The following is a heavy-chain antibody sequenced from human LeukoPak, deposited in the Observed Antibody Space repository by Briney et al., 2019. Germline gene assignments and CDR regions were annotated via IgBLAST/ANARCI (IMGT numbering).Heavy chain of an antibody. V-gene: IGHV1-46*01. CDR3: AREGHSGWYEDY. D-gene: IGHD6-19*01. CDR2: INPSGGST. Sequence: ASVKVSCKASGYTFTSYYMHWVRQAPGQGLEWMGIINPSGGSTSYAQKFQGRVTMTRNMSTSTVYMELSSLRSEDTDVYYCAREGHSGWYEDYWGQGTLVTVSS. J-gene: IGHJ4*02. CDR1: GYTFTSYY.